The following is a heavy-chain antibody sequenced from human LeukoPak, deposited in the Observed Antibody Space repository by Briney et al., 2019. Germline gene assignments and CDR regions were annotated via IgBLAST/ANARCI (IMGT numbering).Heavy chain of an antibody. V-gene: IGHV3-74*01. CDR1: GFTFRRYW. Sequence: GGSLRLSCADSGFTFRRYWMHWARQTPGKGLVWVSCISGDGSVTRYADSVKGRFTISRDNTRNTLYLQMHSLRVEDMAVYYCATAGGETSRMGFDPWGQGSLVSVSS. D-gene: IGHD4-17*01. CDR3: ATAGGETSRMGFDP. J-gene: IGHJ5*02. CDR2: ISGDGSVT.